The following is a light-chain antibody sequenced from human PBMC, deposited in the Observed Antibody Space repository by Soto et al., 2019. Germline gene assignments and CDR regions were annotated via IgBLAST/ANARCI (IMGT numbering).Light chain of an antibody. J-gene: IGKJ4*01. V-gene: IGKV1-39*01. CDR2: AAS. CDR3: QQYNNWPPLT. CDR1: QSISNY. Sequence: DIQMTQSASSLSASVGDRVTITCRASQSISNYLNWYQQKPGKAPNLLIHAASSLQSGVPPRFSGSGSGTDFTLTISSLQPEDFAVYYCQQYNNWPPLTFGGGTKVEIK.